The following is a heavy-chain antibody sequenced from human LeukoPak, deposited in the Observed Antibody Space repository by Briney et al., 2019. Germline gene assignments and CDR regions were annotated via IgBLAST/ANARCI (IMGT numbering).Heavy chain of an antibody. Sequence: AASVKVSCKASGYTFASYGISWVRRAPGQGLEWMGWISAYNGNTNYAQKLQGRVTMTTDTSTSTAYMELRSLRSDDTAVYYCAREIAAAGTYFDYWGQGTLVTVSS. V-gene: IGHV1-18*01. D-gene: IGHD6-13*01. J-gene: IGHJ4*02. CDR2: ISAYNGNT. CDR3: AREIAAAGTYFDY. CDR1: GYTFASYG.